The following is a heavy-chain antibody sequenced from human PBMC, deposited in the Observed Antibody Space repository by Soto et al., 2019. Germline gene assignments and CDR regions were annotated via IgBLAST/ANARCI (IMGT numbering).Heavy chain of an antibody. CDR3: AILDSSSSYYYYYGMDV. Sequence: GESLKISCKGSGYSFTSYWIIWVRQMPGKGLEWMGRIDPSDSYTNYSPSFQGHVTISADKSISTAYLQWSSLKASDTAMYYCAILDSSSSYYYYYGMDVWGQGTTVTVSS. D-gene: IGHD6-6*01. CDR2: IDPSDSYT. J-gene: IGHJ6*02. CDR1: GYSFTSYW. V-gene: IGHV5-10-1*01.